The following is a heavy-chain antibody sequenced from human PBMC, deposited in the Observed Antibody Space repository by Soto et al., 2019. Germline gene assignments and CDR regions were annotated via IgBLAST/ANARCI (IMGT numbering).Heavy chain of an antibody. J-gene: IGHJ3*01. CDR1: GFTFYTYE. CDR3: ATRSGGGGAFDF. V-gene: IGHV3-48*03. Sequence: PGGSLRLSCAASGFTFYTYEANWVRQAPGKGLEWVSYISSSGSTTYYADSVKGRFTISRDNAKNSLYLQMNSLRAEDTAIYYCATRSGGGGAFDFWGQGTMVTVSS. D-gene: IGHD3-10*01. CDR2: ISSSGSTT.